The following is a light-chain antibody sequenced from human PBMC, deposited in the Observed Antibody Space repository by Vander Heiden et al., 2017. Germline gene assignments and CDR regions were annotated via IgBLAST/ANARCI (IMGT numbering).Light chain of an antibody. CDR3: QQYGNSPPRS. CDR1: QTVSSNY. V-gene: IGKV3-20*01. Sequence: IVLTQSPGTQPLSPGERATLSYMARQTVSSNYLAWYQQKPGQAPRLLIYGASKRATGIPDRFSGSGSGTEVTLTISRLEPEDFALYYCQQYGNSPPRSFGPGTRVDLK. CDR2: GAS. J-gene: IGKJ3*01.